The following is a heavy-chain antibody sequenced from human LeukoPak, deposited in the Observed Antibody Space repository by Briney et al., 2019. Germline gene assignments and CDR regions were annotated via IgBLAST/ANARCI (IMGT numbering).Heavy chain of an antibody. Sequence: ETLSLTCTVSGSSISSAYFWGWIRQPPGKGLEWIGNIYHSGSTFYNPSLKSRVTISVDTSKNQFSLKLSSVTAADTAVYYCARGGWNKFDYWGQGTLVTVSS. V-gene: IGHV4-38-2*02. CDR1: GSSISSAYF. J-gene: IGHJ4*02. D-gene: IGHD3-22*01. CDR2: IYHSGST. CDR3: ARGGWNKFDY.